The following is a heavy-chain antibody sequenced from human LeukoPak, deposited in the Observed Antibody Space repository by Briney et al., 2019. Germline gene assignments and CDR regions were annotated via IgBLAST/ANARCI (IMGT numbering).Heavy chain of an antibody. J-gene: IGHJ4*02. Sequence: SETLSLTCTVSGGSISSYYWSWIRQPPGKGLEWIGYIYYSGSTNYNPSLKSRVTISVDTSRNQFSLKLSSVTAADTAVYYCARGLVPYYFDYWGQGTLVTVSS. CDR2: IYYSGST. CDR1: GGSISSYY. D-gene: IGHD4/OR15-4a*01. V-gene: IGHV4-59*01. CDR3: ARGLVPYYFDY.